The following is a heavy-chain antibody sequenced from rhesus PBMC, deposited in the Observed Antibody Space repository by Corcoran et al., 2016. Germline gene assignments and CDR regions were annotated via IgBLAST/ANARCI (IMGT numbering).Heavy chain of an antibody. CDR1: GFSISTSGTG. D-gene: IGHD4-23*01. J-gene: IGHJ2*01. CDR3: ARVYSSGWYFDL. CDR2: IYWNDSK. Sequence: QVTLKESGPALVKPTQTLTLTCTFSGFSISTSGTGVGWSRQPPGKALEWLASIYWNDSKYYSTSLKSRLTISKDTSKNQVVLTMTNMDPVDTATYYCARVYSSGWYFDLWGPGTPITISS. V-gene: IGHV2-95*01.